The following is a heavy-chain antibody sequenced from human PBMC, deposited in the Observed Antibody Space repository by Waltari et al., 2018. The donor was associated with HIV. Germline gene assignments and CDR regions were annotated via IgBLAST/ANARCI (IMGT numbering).Heavy chain of an antibody. CDR2: INHSGST. CDR1: GASFSGYY. V-gene: IGHV4-34*01. J-gene: IGHJ4*02. Sequence: QVRLEQWGAGLLKPSETLTLTCAVYGASFSGYYWSWIRQPPGKGLEWIGEINHSGSTNYNPSLKSRVSISLDTSKNQFSLRLTSVTAADTAVYYCARGLPKLQSGIPGYWGQGTLVTVSS. D-gene: IGHD3-10*01. CDR3: ARGLPKLQSGIPGY.